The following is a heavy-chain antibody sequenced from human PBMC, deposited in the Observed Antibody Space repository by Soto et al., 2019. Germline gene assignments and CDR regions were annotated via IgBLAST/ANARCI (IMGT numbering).Heavy chain of an antibody. CDR1: GYTFTSYG. Sequence: ASVKVSCKASGYTFTSYGISWVRQAPGQGLEWMGWISAYNGNTNYAQKLQGRATMTTDTSTSTAYMELRSLRSDDTAVYYCARDRPFYSSSWYYFDYWGQGTLVTVSS. V-gene: IGHV1-18*01. CDR2: ISAYNGNT. J-gene: IGHJ4*02. CDR3: ARDRPFYSSSWYYFDY. D-gene: IGHD6-13*01.